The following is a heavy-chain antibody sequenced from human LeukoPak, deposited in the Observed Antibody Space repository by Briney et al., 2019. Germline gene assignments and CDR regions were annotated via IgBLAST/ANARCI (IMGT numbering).Heavy chain of an antibody. J-gene: IGHJ4*02. Sequence: GASVKVSCKASGYTFTGYHMHWVRQAPGQGLEWMGRINPNSGDTNYAQKFQGRVTMTRDTSISTAYVELSRLRSDDTAVYYCARDYCSSTSCLFDYWGQGTPVTVSP. CDR3: ARDYCSSTSCLFDY. V-gene: IGHV1-2*06. CDR2: INPNSGDT. CDR1: GYTFTGYH. D-gene: IGHD2-2*01.